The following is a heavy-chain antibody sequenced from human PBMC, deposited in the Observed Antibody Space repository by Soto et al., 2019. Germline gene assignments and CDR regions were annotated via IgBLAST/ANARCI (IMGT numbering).Heavy chain of an antibody. Sequence: QVQLVESGGGVVQPGRSLRLSCAASGFTFSSYAMHWVRQAPGKGLEWVAVISYDGSNKYYADSVKGRFTISRDNSKNTLYLXXXSLRAEDTAVYYCARGGSGWYKDGMDVWGQGTTVTVSS. D-gene: IGHD6-19*01. CDR1: GFTFSSYA. J-gene: IGHJ6*02. V-gene: IGHV3-30-3*01. CDR3: ARGGSGWYKDGMDV. CDR2: ISYDGSNK.